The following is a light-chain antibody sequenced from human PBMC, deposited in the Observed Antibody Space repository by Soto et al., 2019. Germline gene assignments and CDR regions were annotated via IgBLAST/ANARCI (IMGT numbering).Light chain of an antibody. CDR3: AAWDDSLSGVV. CDR1: SSNIGTNY. CDR2: RNN. V-gene: IGLV1-47*01. J-gene: IGLJ2*01. Sequence: QSVLTQPPSVSATPGQRVTISCSGSSSNIGTNYVYWYQQLPGTAPKLLIYRNNQRPSGVPDRFSGSKSGTSASLAVSGLRSEDEADYSCAAWDDSLSGVVFGGGTKLTV.